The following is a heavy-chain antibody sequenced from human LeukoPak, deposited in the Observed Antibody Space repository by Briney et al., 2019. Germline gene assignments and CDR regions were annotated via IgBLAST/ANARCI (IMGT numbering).Heavy chain of an antibody. J-gene: IGHJ5*02. CDR1: GGSISSSSYY. CDR2: IYYSGST. V-gene: IGHV4-39*01. D-gene: IGHD2-8*01. Sequence: SETLSLTCTVSGGSISSSSYYWGWIRQPPGKGLEWIGSIYYSGSTYYNPSLKSRVTISVDTSKNQFSLKLSSVTAADTAVYYCARGGLGYCTNGVCLDWFDPWGQGTLVTVSS. CDR3: ARGGLGYCTNGVCLDWFDP.